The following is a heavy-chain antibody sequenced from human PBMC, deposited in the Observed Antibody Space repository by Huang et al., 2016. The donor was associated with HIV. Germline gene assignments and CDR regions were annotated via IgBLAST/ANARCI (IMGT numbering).Heavy chain of an antibody. CDR1: GFPFSSYG. Sequence: QVQLVESGGGVVQPGGSLRLSCATSGFPFSSYGMNWVRQAPGLGLEWVAFIQYDGTKKYYADSVKGRFNSSRDNSKNMLHLQMNNLRVEDTAAYFCAKVTLGFDYWGQGTWVTVSS. J-gene: IGHJ4*02. V-gene: IGHV3-30*02. D-gene: IGHD2-15*01. CDR2: IQYDGTKK. CDR3: AKVTLGFDY.